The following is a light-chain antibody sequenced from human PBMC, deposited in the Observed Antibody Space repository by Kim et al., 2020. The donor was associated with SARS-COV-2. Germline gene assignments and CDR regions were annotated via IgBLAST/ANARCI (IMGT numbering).Light chain of an antibody. CDR3: QVWDSSSDHRVV. CDR1: SIGSRG. V-gene: IGLV3-21*04. Sequence: PEKTARVSCGGNSIGSRGVHWYQQKSGQAPVLVIYYDSDRPSGIPERFSGSNSGNTATLTISRVEAGDEADYYCQVWDSSSDHRVVFGGGTKVTVL. J-gene: IGLJ2*01. CDR2: YDS.